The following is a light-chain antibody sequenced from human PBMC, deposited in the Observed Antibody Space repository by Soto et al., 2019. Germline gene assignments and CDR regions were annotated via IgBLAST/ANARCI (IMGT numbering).Light chain of an antibody. Sequence: QSALTQPASVSGSPGQSITISCTGTSSDVGYYNYVAWYQQHPGKAPKVMIYEVSKRPSGVSYRFSGSKSGNTAPLTISGLQAEDEADYYCCSYARGTTYVFGTGTKVTVL. CDR1: SSDVGYYNY. J-gene: IGLJ1*01. CDR2: EVS. V-gene: IGLV2-23*02. CDR3: CSYARGTTYV.